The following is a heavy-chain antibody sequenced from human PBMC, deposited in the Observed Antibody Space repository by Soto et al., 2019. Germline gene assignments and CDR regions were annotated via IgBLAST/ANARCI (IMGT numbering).Heavy chain of an antibody. J-gene: IGHJ6*02. CDR1: GYTFTSYD. CDR3: ARGTTYYYGSGSYNGMDG. V-gene: IGHV1-8*01. Sequence: QVQLVQSGAEVKKPGASVKVSCKASGYTFTSYDINWVRQATGQGLEWMGWMNPNSGNTGYAQKFQGRVTMTRNTSISTAYMELSSLRSEDTAVYYCARGTTYYYGSGSYNGMDGWGQGTTVTVSS. CDR2: MNPNSGNT. D-gene: IGHD3-10*01.